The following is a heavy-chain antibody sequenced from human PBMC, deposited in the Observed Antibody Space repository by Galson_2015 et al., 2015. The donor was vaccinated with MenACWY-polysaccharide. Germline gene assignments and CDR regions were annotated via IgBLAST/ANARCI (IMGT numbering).Heavy chain of an antibody. CDR1: GFPFRNYW. V-gene: IGHV3-7*01. CDR2: IKQDGSEK. CDR3: AREGYYYDY. D-gene: IGHD3-22*01. Sequence: LRLSCAASGFPFRNYWLSWDRQPPGWGLEWVANIKQDGSEKYYVDSVKGRFTISRDNAKNSLYLQMNSLRAEDTAVYYCAREGYYYDYWGQGTLVTVSS. J-gene: IGHJ4*02.